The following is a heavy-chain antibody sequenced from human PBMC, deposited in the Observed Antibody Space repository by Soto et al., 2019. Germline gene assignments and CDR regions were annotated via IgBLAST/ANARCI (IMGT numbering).Heavy chain of an antibody. CDR2: INTYNGNT. CDR1: GYTFTRYG. CDR3: AMVDVYVTPSPQDV. D-gene: IGHD3-16*01. J-gene: IGHJ6*02. Sequence: QVQLVQSGAEVKNPGASVKVSCKASGYTFTRYGIGWARQAPGQGREWMGWINTYNGNTNYAQNVQGRVTLTTDTSTSTAYMELRSLRSNDKAIYYCAMVDVYVTPSPQDVWGQGTTVIVSS. V-gene: IGHV1-18*01.